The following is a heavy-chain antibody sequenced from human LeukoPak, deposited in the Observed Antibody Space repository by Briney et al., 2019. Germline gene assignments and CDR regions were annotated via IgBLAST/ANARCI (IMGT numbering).Heavy chain of an antibody. V-gene: IGHV3-11*04. Sequence: PGGSLRLSCAASGFTFSDYYMSWIRQAPGKGLEWVSYISSSDNTIYYADSVKGRFTMSRDNAKNSLYLQMNSLRAEDTAAYYCVRVMGNYATDYWGQGTLVTVSS. CDR3: VRVMGNYATDY. CDR1: GFTFSDYY. J-gene: IGHJ4*02. CDR2: ISSSDNTI. D-gene: IGHD1-7*01.